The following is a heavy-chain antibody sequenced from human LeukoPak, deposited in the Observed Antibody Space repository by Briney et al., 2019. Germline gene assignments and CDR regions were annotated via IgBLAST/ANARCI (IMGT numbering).Heavy chain of an antibody. CDR1: GFTFSSYA. CDR3: AKTPKIRGVSNFDY. V-gene: IGHV3-23*01. D-gene: IGHD3-10*01. CDR2: ISGSGGST. J-gene: IGHJ4*02. Sequence: GGSLRLSCAASGFTFSSYAISWVRQAPGKGLEWVSGISGSGGSTYYADSVKGRFTISRDNYKNTVYLQMNSLRTEDTAVYYCAKTPKIRGVSNFDYWGQGTLVTVSS.